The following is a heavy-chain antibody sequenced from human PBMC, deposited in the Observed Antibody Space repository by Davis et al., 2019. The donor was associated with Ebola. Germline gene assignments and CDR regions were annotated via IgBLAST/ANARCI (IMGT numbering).Heavy chain of an antibody. D-gene: IGHD2/OR15-2a*01. V-gene: IGHV1-2*02. CDR1: GYTFTGYY. J-gene: IGHJ6*03. CDR2: INPNSGGT. Sequence: ASVKVSCKASGYTFTGYYMHWVRQAPGQGLEWMGWINPNSGGTNYAQKFQGRVTMTSDTSISTAYMELSRLRSDDTAVYYCARTFLGYYYYYMDVWGKGTTVTVSS. CDR3: ARTFLGYYYYYMDV.